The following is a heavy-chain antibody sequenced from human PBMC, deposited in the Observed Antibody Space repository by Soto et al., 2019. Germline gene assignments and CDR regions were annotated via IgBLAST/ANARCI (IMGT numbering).Heavy chain of an antibody. CDR3: AHRLEPYYYXGMDV. J-gene: IGHJ6*02. Sequence: QITLKESGPTLVKPTQTLTLTCTFSGFSLSTSGVGVGWIRQPPGKALEWLALIYWDDDKRYSPSLKSRLTITKDTSKNQVVLTMTNMDPVDTATYYCAHRLEPYYYXGMDVWGQGTTVTVSS. CDR1: GFSLSTSGVG. V-gene: IGHV2-5*02. CDR2: IYWDDDK.